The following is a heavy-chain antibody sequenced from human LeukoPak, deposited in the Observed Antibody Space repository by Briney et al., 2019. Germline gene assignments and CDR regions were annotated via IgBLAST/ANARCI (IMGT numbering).Heavy chain of an antibody. D-gene: IGHD1-1*01. CDR2: MNPNSGNT. Sequence: GASVKVSCKASGYTFSSYDINWVRQATGQGLEWMGWMNPNSGNTDYAQKFQGRVTMTRNTSISTAYMELSSLRSEDTAVYYCPRGTPTTNAFDIWGQGTMVIVSS. CDR3: PRGTPTTNAFDI. J-gene: IGHJ3*02. CDR1: GYTFSSYD. V-gene: IGHV1-8*01.